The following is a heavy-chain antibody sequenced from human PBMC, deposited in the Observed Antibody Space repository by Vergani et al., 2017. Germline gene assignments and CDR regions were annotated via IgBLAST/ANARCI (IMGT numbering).Heavy chain of an antibody. D-gene: IGHD6-13*01. J-gene: IGHJ5*02. V-gene: IGHV4-59*02. Sequence: QVKLQESGPGLVKPSETLSLTCTVSGASVNSYYWSWIRQPPGKGLEWMGYGSFRGDTLYDPSVKGRMTISLNTSSNQFSLYLTSVTAADTAVYYCAGDTHSWQRADRWVQGLLVAVSS. CDR3: AGDTHSWQRADR. CDR2: GSFRGDT. CDR1: GASVNSYY.